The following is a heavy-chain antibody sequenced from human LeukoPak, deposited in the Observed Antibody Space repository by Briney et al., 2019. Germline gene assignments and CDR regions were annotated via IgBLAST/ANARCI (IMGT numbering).Heavy chain of an antibody. CDR1: VYTFTGYY. V-gene: IGHV1-2*02. J-gene: IGHJ4*02. CDR2: INPNNGGT. Sequence: ASVKVSCKTSVYTFTGYYMVWVRQAPGQALEWMGWINPNNGGTNYAQKFQGRVTMTRDMSTSTVYMDLSSLRSEDTALYYCAREGESGGYPDYWGQGTLVTVSS. CDR3: AREGESGGYPDY. D-gene: IGHD1-26*01.